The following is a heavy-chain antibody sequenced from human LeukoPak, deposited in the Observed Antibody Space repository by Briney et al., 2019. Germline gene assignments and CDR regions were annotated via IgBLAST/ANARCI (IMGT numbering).Heavy chain of an antibody. D-gene: IGHD6-13*01. J-gene: IGHJ4*02. CDR3: TKDAAYSSSWFGYFDY. CDR1: GFTFHDHT. V-gene: IGHV3-43*01. Sequence: GGSLRLSCAASGFTFHDHTMHWVRQGPGKRLEWVALITWDGDVTHYADSVKGRFTISRGNGKNSLFLQMNSVTTEDTALYYCTKDAAYSSSWFGYFDYWGQGTLVTVSS. CDR2: ITWDGDVT.